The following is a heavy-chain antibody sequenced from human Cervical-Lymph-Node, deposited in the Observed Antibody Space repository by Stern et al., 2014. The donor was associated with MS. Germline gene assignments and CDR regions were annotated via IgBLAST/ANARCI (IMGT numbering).Heavy chain of an antibody. D-gene: IGHD6-13*01. V-gene: IGHV3-33*01. CDR1: GFSFSRYA. Sequence: VQLVESGGGVVQPGRSLRLSCAASGFSFSRYAMHWVRQAPGKGLEWVAFIWYDGSTPSNADSVTGRFTISRDNFKNTLYLQMNSLRAEDTAVYYCASAYSSSHYYFDYWGQGTLVTVSS. CDR3: ASAYSSSHYYFDY. J-gene: IGHJ4*02. CDR2: IWYDGSTP.